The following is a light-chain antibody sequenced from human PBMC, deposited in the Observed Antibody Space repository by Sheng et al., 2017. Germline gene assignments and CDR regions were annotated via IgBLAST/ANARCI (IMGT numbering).Light chain of an antibody. J-gene: IGKJ1*01. CDR3: QQYNSYVT. CDR2: KAS. CDR1: QNVSIW. Sequence: IQMTQSPSTLYASVGDRVIITCRASQNVSIWLAWYQQKPGKAPSLLIYKASNLENGVPSRFSGSGSGTEFTLIISSLQSEDFATYYCQQYNSYVTFGQRDQGGNQT. V-gene: IGKV1-5*03.